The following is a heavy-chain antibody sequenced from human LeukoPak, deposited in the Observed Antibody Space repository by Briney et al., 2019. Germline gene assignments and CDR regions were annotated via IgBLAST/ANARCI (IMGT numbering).Heavy chain of an antibody. CDR3: ARGIPYYDFWSGYYPLYYYYGMDV. CDR2: ISSSSSYI. J-gene: IGHJ6*02. Sequence: GGSLRLSCAASGFTSSSYSMNWVRQAPGKGLEWVSSISSSSSYIYYADSVKGRFTISRDNAKNSLYLQMNSLRAEDTAVYYCARGIPYYDFWSGYYPLYYYYGMDVWGQGTTVTVSS. D-gene: IGHD3-3*01. V-gene: IGHV3-21*01. CDR1: GFTSSSYS.